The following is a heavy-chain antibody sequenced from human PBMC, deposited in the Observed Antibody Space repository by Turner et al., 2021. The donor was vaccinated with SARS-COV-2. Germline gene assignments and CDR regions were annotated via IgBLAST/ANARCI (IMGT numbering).Heavy chain of an antibody. CDR3: ARGSCRIPIGGVVTDYFDY. D-gene: IGHD3-3*01. CDR2: LIPILGIA. J-gene: IGHJ4*02. Sequence: QVQLVQSGAEVKKPGSSVKVSCKASGATFSSYAISWVRQAPGQGLECMGGLIPILGIANYAQKFQGRVTITADKSTSTAYMELSSLRSEDTAVYYWARGSCRIPIGGVVTDYFDYWGQGTLVTVSS. V-gene: IGHV1-69*10. CDR1: GATFSSYA.